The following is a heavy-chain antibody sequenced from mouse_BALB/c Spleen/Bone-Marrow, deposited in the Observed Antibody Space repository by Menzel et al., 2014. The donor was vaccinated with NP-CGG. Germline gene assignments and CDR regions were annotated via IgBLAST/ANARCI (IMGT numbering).Heavy chain of an antibody. J-gene: IGHJ3*01. CDR3: AREARTTARFAY. V-gene: IGHV3-1*02. D-gene: IGHD1-2*01. CDR1: AYSITSGYG. CDR2: IHYSGTT. Sequence: EVKLMESGPVLVKPSQSLSLTCTVTAYSITSGYGWHWIRQFPGNKLEWMGYIHYSGTTHYNPSLESRISITRDTSKNQFFLQLNYVTTEDTATYNCAREARTTARFAYWGQGTLVTVSA.